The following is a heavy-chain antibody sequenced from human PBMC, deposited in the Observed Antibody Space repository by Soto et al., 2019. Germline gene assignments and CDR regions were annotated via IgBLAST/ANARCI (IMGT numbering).Heavy chain of an antibody. CDR2: ISYDGSNK. Sequence: GGSLILSCAASGFTFSSYAMHWVRQAPGKGLEWVAVISYDGSNKYYADSVKGRFTISRDNSKNTLYLQMNSLRAEDTAVYYCARSLYSSSWSRGLDYWGQG. V-gene: IGHV3-30-3*01. CDR3: ARSLYSSSWSRGLDY. D-gene: IGHD6-13*01. CDR1: GFTFSSYA. J-gene: IGHJ4*02.